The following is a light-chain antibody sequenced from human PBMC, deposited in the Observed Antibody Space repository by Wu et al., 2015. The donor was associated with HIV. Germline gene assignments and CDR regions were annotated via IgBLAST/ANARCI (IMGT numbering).Light chain of an antibody. V-gene: IGKV3D-15*01. CDR2: GPS. CDR3: QQHNNWPRT. CDR1: QSVSHN. J-gene: IGKJ1*01. Sequence: GERATLSCRASQSVSHNLAWYQQKSGQAPRLLIYGPSTRATGIPARFSGSGSGTEFTLTISSLQSEDFAVYYCQQHNNWPRTFGQGTKVEVK.